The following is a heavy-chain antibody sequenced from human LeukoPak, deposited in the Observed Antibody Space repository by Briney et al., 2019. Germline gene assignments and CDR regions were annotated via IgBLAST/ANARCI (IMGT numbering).Heavy chain of an antibody. CDR2: IYHSGNT. V-gene: IGHV4-4*02. Sequence: PSATLSLTCAVSGGSISSRNWWSWVRQPPGKGLEWIGEIYHSGNTNYNPSLKSRVTVSVDTSKNQFSLKLSSVTAADTAVYYCASRSSIWSGYQDTLYYFDSWGQGTLVTVSS. D-gene: IGHD3-3*01. CDR1: GGSISSRNW. CDR3: ASRSSIWSGYQDTLYYFDS. J-gene: IGHJ4*02.